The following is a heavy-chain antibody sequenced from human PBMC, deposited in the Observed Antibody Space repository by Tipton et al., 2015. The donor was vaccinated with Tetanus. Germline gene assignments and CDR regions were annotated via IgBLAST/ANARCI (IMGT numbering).Heavy chain of an antibody. CDR3: ARCADILDRYFDH. Sequence: QSGAEVKKPGASVTISCTASGYTFSHYYLHWVRQAPGQGLEWMGMISPSGGSTTYAQKVQGRVTMSRDTSTSTVYLEVSDLRSEDTAVYFCARCADILDRYFDHWGQGTLVTVSS. D-gene: IGHD3-9*01. J-gene: IGHJ4*02. CDR1: GYTFSHYY. CDR2: ISPSGGST. V-gene: IGHV1-46*01.